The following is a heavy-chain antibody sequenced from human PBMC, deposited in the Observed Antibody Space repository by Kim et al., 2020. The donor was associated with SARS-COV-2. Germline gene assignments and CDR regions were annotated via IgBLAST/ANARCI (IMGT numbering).Heavy chain of an antibody. CDR2: ITKSSTTI. CDR1: GFTFSAYD. CDR3: VRARMGGAFDM. V-gene: IGHV3-48*01. D-gene: IGHD3-16*01. Sequence: GGSLRLSCATSGFTFSAYDMHWVRQAPGKGLEWLSFITKSSTTIYYADSVEGRFTISRDNAKNSLFLQMNSLRAEDTALYYCVRARMGGAFDMWGQGTMLTVSS. J-gene: IGHJ3*02.